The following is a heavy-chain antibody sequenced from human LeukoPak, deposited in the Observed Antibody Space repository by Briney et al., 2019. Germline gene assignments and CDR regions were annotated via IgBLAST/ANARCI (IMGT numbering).Heavy chain of an antibody. Sequence: SVKVSCKTSGGTFSSYAISWVRQAPGQGLEWMGGIIPIFGTANYAQKFQGRVTITADESTSTAYMELSSLRSEDTAVYYCARVATYYYDSSAEAFDIWGQGTMVTVSS. CDR2: IIPIFGTA. V-gene: IGHV1-69*01. CDR3: ARVATYYYDSSAEAFDI. J-gene: IGHJ3*02. CDR1: GGTFSSYA. D-gene: IGHD3-22*01.